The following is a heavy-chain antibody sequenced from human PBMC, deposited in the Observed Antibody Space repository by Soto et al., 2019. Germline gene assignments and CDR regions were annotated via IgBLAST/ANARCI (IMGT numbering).Heavy chain of an antibody. D-gene: IGHD4-17*01. CDR3: ARGQRALITYGPFDP. J-gene: IGHJ5*02. CDR1: GFTLSNYA. V-gene: IGHV3-23*01. Sequence: LRLSCAASGFTLSNYAMSWVRQAPGKGLEWVSTFSGTGGYTYYTDSVKGRFTTSRDESKNTLFLHMNSLRAADTAVYYCARGQRALITYGPFDPWGQGTLVTVSS. CDR2: FSGTGGYT.